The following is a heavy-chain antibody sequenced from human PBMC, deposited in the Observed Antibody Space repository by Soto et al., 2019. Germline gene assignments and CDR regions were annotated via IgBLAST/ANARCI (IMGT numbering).Heavy chain of an antibody. J-gene: IGHJ3*02. Sequence: SETLSLTYTVSGGSISSGDYYWSCIRQPPGKGLKWIGYIYNSGSTYYNPSLKNRVTISVDTSKKQYSMKLSSVTAADTALYYFARGRTYYDFWSGYYLSAFDIWGQGTMVT. CDR2: IYNSGST. CDR1: GGSISSGDYY. D-gene: IGHD3-3*01. CDR3: ARGRTYYDFWSGYYLSAFDI. V-gene: IGHV4-30-4*01.